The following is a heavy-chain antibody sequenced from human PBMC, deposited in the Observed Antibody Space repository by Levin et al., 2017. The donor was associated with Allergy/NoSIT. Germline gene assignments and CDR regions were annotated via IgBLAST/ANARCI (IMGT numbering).Heavy chain of an antibody. J-gene: IGHJ4*02. D-gene: IGHD3-10*01. CDR2: IYSSGSA. CDR3: ARAEVGSED. CDR1: GGSISSGSYY. Sequence: SETLSLTCKVSGGSISSGSYYWSWIRQPAAKGLEWIGRIYSSGSANYNPSLKSRITISEDTSKNQFSLKLSSVTAADTAVYYCARAEVGSEDWGQGTLVTVSS. V-gene: IGHV4-61*02.